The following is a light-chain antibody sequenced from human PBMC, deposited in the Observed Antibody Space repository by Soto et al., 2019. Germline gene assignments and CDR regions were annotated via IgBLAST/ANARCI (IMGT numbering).Light chain of an antibody. V-gene: IGLV2-14*01. Sequence: QSALTQPASVSGSPGQSITISCTGTNSDVGGYKYVSWYQQHPGKAHKVMIFDVSNRPSGVSNRFSGSKSGNTASLTISGLQAEDEADYYCTSYTSSGTYVFGTGTKLTVL. CDR1: NSDVGGYKY. CDR3: TSYTSSGTYV. J-gene: IGLJ1*01. CDR2: DVS.